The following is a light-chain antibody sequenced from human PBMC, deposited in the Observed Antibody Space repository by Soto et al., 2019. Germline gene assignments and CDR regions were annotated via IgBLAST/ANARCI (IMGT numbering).Light chain of an antibody. CDR2: SNN. CDR1: SSNIGSNT. J-gene: IGLJ2*01. V-gene: IGLV1-44*01. Sequence: QSVLTQPPSASGTPGQRVTISCSGSSSNIGSNTVNWYQQLPGTAPKLLIYSNNQRPSGVPDRFSGSKSGTSASLAISGLQSEDEADYYGAAWDASLNGPYVVFGGGTKLTVL. CDR3: AAWDASLNGPYVV.